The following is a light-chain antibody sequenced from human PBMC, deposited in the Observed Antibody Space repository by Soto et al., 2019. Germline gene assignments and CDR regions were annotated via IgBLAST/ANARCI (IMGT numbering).Light chain of an antibody. Sequence: DIQMTQSPSSLSASVGDRVTITCRASQSLSSYLNWYQQKPGKAPKRLIYAASSLQSGVPSRFSGSGSGTDFTLTISSLQPEDFATYYCQQSYSTPITFGQGTRLE. J-gene: IGKJ5*01. CDR3: QQSYSTPIT. CDR1: QSLSSY. V-gene: IGKV1-39*01. CDR2: AAS.